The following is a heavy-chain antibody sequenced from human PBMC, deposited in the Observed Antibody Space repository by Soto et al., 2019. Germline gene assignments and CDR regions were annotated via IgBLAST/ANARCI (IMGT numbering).Heavy chain of an antibody. J-gene: IGHJ4*02. CDR2: MSYDGSDT. V-gene: IGHV3-30*02. Sequence: PGGYLRLSCVGSGFIFSNNVMHWVRQTPGKGLEWVAFMSYDGSDTFYADSVKGRFTISRDNSKNTLFLHMSNLRAEDTAMYYCTIVRVADSALDHWGQGT. D-gene: IGHD3-10*02. CDR3: TIVRVADSALDH. CDR1: GFIFSNNV.